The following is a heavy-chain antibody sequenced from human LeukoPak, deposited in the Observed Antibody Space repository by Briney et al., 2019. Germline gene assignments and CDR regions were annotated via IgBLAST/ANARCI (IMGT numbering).Heavy chain of an antibody. CDR3: ARGGGDSSSWTYYYYYYMDV. D-gene: IGHD6-13*01. V-gene: IGHV4-61*02. CDR2: IYTSGST. J-gene: IGHJ6*03. CDR1: GGSISSGSYY. Sequence: SQTLSPTCTVSGGSISSGSYYWSWIRQPAGKGLEWIGRIYTSGSTNYNPSLKSRVTISVDTSKNQFSLKLSSVTAADTAVYYCARGGGDSSSWTYYYYYYMDVWGKGTTVTVSS.